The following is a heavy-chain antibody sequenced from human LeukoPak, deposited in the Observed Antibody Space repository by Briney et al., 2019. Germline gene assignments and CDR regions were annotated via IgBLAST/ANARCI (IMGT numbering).Heavy chain of an antibody. CDR3: ARVCLRYFDWLPPFDY. V-gene: IGHV4-30-4*08. Sequence: SETLSLTCTVSGGSISGGDYYWSWLRQPREGPGVYWVDLLQWEHLLQPVPQESSYHISRHVKNQYSLKLSSVTAADTAVYYCARVCLRYFDWLPPFDYWGQGTLVTVSS. CDR2: LLQWEH. J-gene: IGHJ4*02. CDR1: GGSISGGDYY. D-gene: IGHD3-9*01.